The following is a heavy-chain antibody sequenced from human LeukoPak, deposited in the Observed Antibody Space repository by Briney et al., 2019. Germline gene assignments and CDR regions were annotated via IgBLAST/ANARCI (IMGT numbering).Heavy chain of an antibody. CDR2: ISSSSSYI. V-gene: IGHV3-21*01. Sequence: GGSLRLSCAASGFTFSSYSMNWVRQAPGKGLEWVSSISSSSSYIYYADSVKGRFTISRDNAKNSLYLQMNSLRAEDTAVYYCARDRGDGQQLFDYWGQGALVTVSS. CDR3: ARDRGDGQQLFDY. CDR1: GFTFSSYS. J-gene: IGHJ4*02. D-gene: IGHD6-13*01.